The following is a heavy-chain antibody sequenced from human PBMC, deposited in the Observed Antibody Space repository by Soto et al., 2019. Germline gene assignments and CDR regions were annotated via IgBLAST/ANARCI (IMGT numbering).Heavy chain of an antibody. CDR2: IVVGSDNT. CDR1: GFTFTTSS. CDR3: EADAEPTAPYNWCAP. Sequence: QKQLVQSGPEVKKPGTSVKVSGKASGFTFTTSSIHWVRQARGQSLEWIGWIVVGSDNTKNAQYFHARFTITRDMSTSTAYMELSSLRSEHTAVYYCEADAEPTAPYNWCAPWGQGTLVTVSS. D-gene: IGHD1-1*01. J-gene: IGHJ5*02. V-gene: IGHV1-58*02.